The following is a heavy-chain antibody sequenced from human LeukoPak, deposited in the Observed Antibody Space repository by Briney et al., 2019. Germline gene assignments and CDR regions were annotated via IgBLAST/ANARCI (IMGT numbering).Heavy chain of an antibody. CDR3: AIAQWELRFDY. CDR1: GGTFSSYA. CDR2: IIPIFGTA. Sequence: ASVKVSCKASGGTFSSYAIRWVRQAPGQGLEWMGGIIPIFGTANYAQKFQGRVTITADESTSTAYMELSSLRSEDTAVYYCAIAQWELRFDYWGQGTLVTVSS. J-gene: IGHJ4*02. D-gene: IGHD1-26*01. V-gene: IGHV1-69*13.